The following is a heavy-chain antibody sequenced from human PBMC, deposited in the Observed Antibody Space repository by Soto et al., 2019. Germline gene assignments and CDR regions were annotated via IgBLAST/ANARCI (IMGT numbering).Heavy chain of an antibody. J-gene: IGHJ2*01. D-gene: IGHD4-17*01. CDR3: ANGTVGWAFDL. CDR1: GFTFSSYA. V-gene: IGHV3-23*01. CDR2: ISGSGGST. Sequence: EVQLLESGGGLVQPGGSLRLSCAASGFTFSSYAMSWVRQAPGKGLEWVSAISGSGGSTYYADSVKGRFTISRDNSKNTLYLQMYGLRAEVTAVYDCANGTVGWAFDLWGRGTLVTVSS.